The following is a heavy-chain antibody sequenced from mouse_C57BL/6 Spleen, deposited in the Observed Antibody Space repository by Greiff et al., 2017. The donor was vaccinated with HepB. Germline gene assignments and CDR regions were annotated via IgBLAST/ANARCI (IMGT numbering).Heavy chain of an antibody. D-gene: IGHD4-1*01. CDR2: IDPSDSYT. CDR1: GYTFTSYW. CDR3: ARGLGRHDFCY. V-gene: IGHV1-59*01. Sequence: QVQLQQPGAELVRPGTSVKLSCKASGYTFTSYWMHWVKQRPGQGLEWIGVIDPSDSYTNYNQKLKGKATLTVDTSSSTAYMPLSSLTSEESAVYYCARGLGRHDFCYWGQGTTLTVSS. J-gene: IGHJ2*01.